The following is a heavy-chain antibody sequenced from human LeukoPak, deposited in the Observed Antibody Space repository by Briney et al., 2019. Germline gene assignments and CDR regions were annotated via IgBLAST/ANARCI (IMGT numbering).Heavy chain of an antibody. V-gene: IGHV3-30-3*01. CDR2: ISYDGSNK. J-gene: IGHJ4*02. Sequence: GGSLRLSCAASGFTFSSYAMHWVRQAPGKGLEWVAVISYDGSNKYYADSVKGRFTISRDNSKNTLYLQMNSLRAEDTAVYYCAKGFITMVRGVIRKTRIFDYWGQGTLVTVSS. CDR1: GFTFSSYA. CDR3: AKGFITMVRGVIRKTRIFDY. D-gene: IGHD3-10*01.